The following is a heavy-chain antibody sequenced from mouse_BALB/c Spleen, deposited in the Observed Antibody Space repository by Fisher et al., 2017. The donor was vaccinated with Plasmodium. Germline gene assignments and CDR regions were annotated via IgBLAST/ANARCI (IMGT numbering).Heavy chain of an antibody. CDR3: VRKNYGYFDV. D-gene: IGHD1-1*02. Sequence: KFKGKATLTVDKSSSTAYMELLSLTSEDSALYYCVRKNYGYFDVWGAGTTVTVSS. V-gene: IGHV1-26*01. J-gene: IGHJ1*01.